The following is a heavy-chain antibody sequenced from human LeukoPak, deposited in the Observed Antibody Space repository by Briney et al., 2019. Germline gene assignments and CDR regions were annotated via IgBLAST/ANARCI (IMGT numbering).Heavy chain of an antibody. Sequence: ASVKVSCKASGYTFTSYDINWVRQATGQGLEWMGWMNPNRGNTGYAQKFQGRGTMTRNTFISTAYMELSSLRSEDTAVYYCARGGRTYYYGSGSPNYHYWGQGTLVTVSS. CDR3: ARGGRTYYYGSGSPNYHY. J-gene: IGHJ4*02. CDR2: MNPNRGNT. CDR1: GYTFTSYD. D-gene: IGHD3-10*01. V-gene: IGHV1-8*01.